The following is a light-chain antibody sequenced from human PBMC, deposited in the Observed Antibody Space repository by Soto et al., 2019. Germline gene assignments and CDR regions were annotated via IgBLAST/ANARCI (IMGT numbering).Light chain of an antibody. CDR1: QTVNSDY. J-gene: IGKJ1*01. CDR2: ATS. CDR3: HQFGYSPRT. Sequence: SVLTQSPGTLSLSPGETATLSCRASQTVNSDYLAWFQQRPGQAPRLLIFATSRRATDIPDRFSGSGSGTDFTLAIRRLEPEDFAVYYCHQFGYSPRTFGQGTKVDIK. V-gene: IGKV3-20*01.